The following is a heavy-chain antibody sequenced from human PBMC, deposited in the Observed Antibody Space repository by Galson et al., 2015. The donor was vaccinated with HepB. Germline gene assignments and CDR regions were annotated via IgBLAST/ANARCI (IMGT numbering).Heavy chain of an antibody. Sequence: SLRLAGAAQGFTFSGYALSGVRQAPGKGLEWVSAISGSGGSAYYADSVKGRFTISRDNSKNTLYLQMNSLRAEDTAVYYCAKLKQQWLGSDYWGQGTLVTVSS. CDR3: AKLKQQWLGSDY. CDR1: GFTFSGYA. D-gene: IGHD6-19*01. V-gene: IGHV3-23*01. J-gene: IGHJ4*02. CDR2: ISGSGGSA.